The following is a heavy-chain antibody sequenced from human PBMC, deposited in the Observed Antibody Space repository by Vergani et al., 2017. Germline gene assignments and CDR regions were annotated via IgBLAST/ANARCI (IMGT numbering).Heavy chain of an antibody. V-gene: IGHV4-61*02. CDR3: ATSRVSR. Sequence: QVKLQESGPGLVKPSQTLSLTCAVSGGSISSGNYYWSWIRQPAGKGLEWIGRIYTSGITTYNPSLKSRVTISIYKSKNQFSLQLTSVTAADTAFYFCATSRVSRWGQGTLVTVSS. CDR1: GGSISSGNYY. J-gene: IGHJ1*01. CDR2: IYTSGIT. D-gene: IGHD2-2*01.